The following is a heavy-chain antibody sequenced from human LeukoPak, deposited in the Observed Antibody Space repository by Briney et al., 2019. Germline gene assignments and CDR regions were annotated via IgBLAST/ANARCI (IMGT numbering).Heavy chain of an antibody. J-gene: IGHJ3*02. CDR2: IKQDGSEK. D-gene: IGHD3-16*01. CDR3: ARVSWGVLRWKAFDI. CDR1: GFTFSSYW. V-gene: IGHV3-7*03. Sequence: GGSLRLSCAASGFTFSSYWMSWVRQAPGKGLEWVANIKQDGSEKYYVDSVKGRFTISRDNAKNSLYLQMNSLGAEDTAVYYCARVSWGVLRWKAFDIWGQGTMVTVSS.